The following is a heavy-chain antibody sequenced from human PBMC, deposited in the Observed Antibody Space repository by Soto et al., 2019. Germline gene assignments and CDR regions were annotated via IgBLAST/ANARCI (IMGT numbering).Heavy chain of an antibody. CDR1: GFTFSSYG. D-gene: IGHD6-13*01. CDR2: ISYDGSNK. J-gene: IGHJ6*02. Sequence: PGGSLRLSCAASGFTFSSYGMHWVRQAPGKGLEWVAVISYDGSNKCYADSVKGRFTISRDNSKNTLYLQMNSLRAEDTAVYYCAKVKRPGYCSSWLAGMDVWGRATTDTVS. V-gene: IGHV3-30*18. CDR3: AKVKRPGYCSSWLAGMDV.